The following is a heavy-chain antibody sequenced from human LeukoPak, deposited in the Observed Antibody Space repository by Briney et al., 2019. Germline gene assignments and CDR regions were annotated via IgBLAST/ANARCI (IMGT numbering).Heavy chain of an antibody. CDR3: ARGGGTIPFV. CDR1: GFSVSINY. CDR2: IYSAGNT. D-gene: IGHD2-15*01. V-gene: IGHV3-53*01. Sequence: HPGGSLRLSCAASGFSVSINYMSWVRQAPGKGLEWVSIIYSAGNTYHTDSIRSRFTISRDISKNIVFLQMDSLRVEDTAVYYCARGGGTIPFVWGQGALVTVSS. J-gene: IGHJ4*02.